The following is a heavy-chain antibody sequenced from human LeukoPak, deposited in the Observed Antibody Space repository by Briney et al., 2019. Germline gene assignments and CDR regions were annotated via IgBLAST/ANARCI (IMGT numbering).Heavy chain of an antibody. J-gene: IGHJ4*02. CDR3: ARGEITMVRGVIPHSDY. CDR2: INPNSGGT. Sequence: ASVKVSCKASGYTFTSYYMHWVRQAPGQGLEWMGWINPNSGGTNYAQKFQGRVTMTRDTSISTAYMELSRLRSDDTAVYYCARGEITMVRGVIPHSDYWGQGTLVTVSS. CDR1: GYTFTSYY. V-gene: IGHV1-2*02. D-gene: IGHD3-10*01.